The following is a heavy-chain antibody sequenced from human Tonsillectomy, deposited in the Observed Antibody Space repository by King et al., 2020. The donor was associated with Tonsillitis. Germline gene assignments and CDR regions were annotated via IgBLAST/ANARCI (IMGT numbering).Heavy chain of an antibody. Sequence: VQLVESGGGLVQPGGSLRLSCAASGFTFSSYAMSWVRQAPGKVLEWVSALSGSGGSTYYADSVKGRFTISRDNSKNTLYLQMNSLRAEDTAVYYWAKGVGEVITIFGVVIPAFDIWGQGTMVTVSS. CDR3: AKGVGEVITIFGVVIPAFDI. V-gene: IGHV3-23*04. CDR1: GFTFSSYA. D-gene: IGHD3-3*01. J-gene: IGHJ3*02. CDR2: LSGSGGST.